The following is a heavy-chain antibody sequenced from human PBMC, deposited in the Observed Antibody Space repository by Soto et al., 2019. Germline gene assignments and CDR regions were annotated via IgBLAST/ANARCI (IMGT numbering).Heavy chain of an antibody. J-gene: IGHJ5*02. Sequence: QLQLQESGPGLVKPSETLSLTCTVSGGSIRDDRYYWGWIRQPPGKGLEWIGSIYYRGTSSYNPSLRRRVAMSVDTSRKRLSLRLCSLTAADTAVYYCARLHCDSPNCVPLDPWGQGTLVIVSS. CDR2: IYYRGTS. D-gene: IGHD2-2*01. CDR3: ARLHCDSPNCVPLDP. V-gene: IGHV4-39*01. CDR1: GGSIRDDRYY.